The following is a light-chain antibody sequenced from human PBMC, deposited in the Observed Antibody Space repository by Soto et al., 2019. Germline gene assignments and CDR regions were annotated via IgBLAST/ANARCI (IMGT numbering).Light chain of an antibody. Sequence: GDRVTITCRASQSITTYLNWYQQKPGKAPKLLIYAASSLQSGVPSRFSGTRSGPDFTFACGILQPEDLASYYLQDSSRTPGTFPQGTRLDI. CDR1: QSITTY. V-gene: IGKV1-39*01. J-gene: IGKJ5*01. CDR3: QDSSRTPGT. CDR2: AAS.